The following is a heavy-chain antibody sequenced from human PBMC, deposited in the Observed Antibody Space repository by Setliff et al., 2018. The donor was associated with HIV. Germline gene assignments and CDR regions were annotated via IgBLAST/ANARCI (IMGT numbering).Heavy chain of an antibody. V-gene: IGHV3-7*05. CDR1: GFSISDFW. D-gene: IGHD1-1*01. Sequence: GGSLRLSCAASGFSISDFWMSWVRQAPGKGLEWVANIKQDGSEKYYVDSVKGRFTISRDNAKNSLYLQMNSLRAEDTAVYYCARETRPGLTRSGFDYWGQGTLVTVSS. CDR2: IKQDGSEK. J-gene: IGHJ4*02. CDR3: ARETRPGLTRSGFDY.